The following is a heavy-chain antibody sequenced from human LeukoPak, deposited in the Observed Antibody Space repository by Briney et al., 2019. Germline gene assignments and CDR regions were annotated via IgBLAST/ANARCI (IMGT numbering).Heavy chain of an antibody. CDR2: IYYSGST. CDR3: ARNPRTTPRYMDV. D-gene: IGHD4-11*01. V-gene: IGHV4-59*01. J-gene: IGHJ6*03. Sequence: SETLSLTCTVSGGSISSYYWSWIRRPPGKGLEWIGYIYYSGSTNYNPSLKSRVTISVDTSKNQFSLKLSSVTAADTAVYYCARNPRTTPRYMDVWGKGTTVTVSS. CDR1: GGSISSYY.